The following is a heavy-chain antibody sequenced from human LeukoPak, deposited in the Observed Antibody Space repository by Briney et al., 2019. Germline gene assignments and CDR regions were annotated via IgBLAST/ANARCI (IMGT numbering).Heavy chain of an antibody. D-gene: IGHD4-23*01. CDR3: ARTTMTTVVYDY. Sequence: SETLSLTCTVSGGSISSGDYYWSWIRQPPGKGLEWIGYIYYSGSTYYNPSLKSRVTISVDTSKYQFSLKLSSVTAADTAVYYCARTTMTTVVYDYWGQGTLVTVSS. J-gene: IGHJ4*02. CDR2: IYYSGST. CDR1: GGSISSGDYY. V-gene: IGHV4-30-4*08.